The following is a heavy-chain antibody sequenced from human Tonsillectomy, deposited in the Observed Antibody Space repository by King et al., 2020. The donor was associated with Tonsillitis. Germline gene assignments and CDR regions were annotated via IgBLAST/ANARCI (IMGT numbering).Heavy chain of an antibody. CDR2: ISYDGSNK. CDR3: ARDFRIVAACTRWSDP. D-gene: IGHD6-13*01. Sequence: VQLVESGGGVVQPGRSLRLSCAASGFTFSSYAMHWVRQAPGKGLEWVAFISYDGSNKHYADSVKGRFTISRDNSKNTLYLQMNSLRAEDTAVYYCARDFRIVAACTRWSDPWGQGTLVTVSS. J-gene: IGHJ5*02. V-gene: IGHV3-30*04. CDR1: GFTFSSYA.